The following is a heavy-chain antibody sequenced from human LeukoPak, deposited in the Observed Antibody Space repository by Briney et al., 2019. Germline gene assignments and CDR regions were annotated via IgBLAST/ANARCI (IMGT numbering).Heavy chain of an antibody. CDR3: ARDSSYSSSWYD. V-gene: IGHV4-38-2*02. J-gene: IGHJ4*02. CDR2: TNYSGRP. Sequence: SETLSLTCSVSGYSIGSGYDWAWIRQPPGKGLEWIGSTNYSGRPYYNPSLKSRVTISVDTSKNQFSLKMTSVTAADTAVYHCARDSSYSSSWYDWGQGTLVTVSS. CDR1: GYSIGSGYD. D-gene: IGHD6-13*01.